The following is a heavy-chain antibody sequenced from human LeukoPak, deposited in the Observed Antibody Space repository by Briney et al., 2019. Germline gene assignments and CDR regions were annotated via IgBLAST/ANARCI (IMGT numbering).Heavy chain of an antibody. V-gene: IGHV3-15*01. CDR2: IKSTRDGGAT. CDR3: AKVGLTVTTILDYFDY. Sequence: GGSLRLSCEASGFTFKNAWMIWVRQAPGKGPEWVGRIKSTRDGGATEYTAPVKGRFTISRDNSKNTLFLQMNSLRAEDTAVYYCAKVGLTVTTILDYFDYWGQGTLVTVSS. D-gene: IGHD4-11*01. CDR1: GFTFKNAW. J-gene: IGHJ4*02.